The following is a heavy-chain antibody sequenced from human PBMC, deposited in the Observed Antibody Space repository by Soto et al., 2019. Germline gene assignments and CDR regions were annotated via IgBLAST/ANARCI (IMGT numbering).Heavy chain of an antibody. Sequence: HPGGSLRLSCAASGFTFSSYGMHWVRQAPGKGLEWVAVIWYDGSNKYYADSVKGRFTISRDNSKNTLYLQMNSLRAEDTAVYYCARDTSRDGYNSPLDEGDFYYYGMDVWGQGTTVTVSS. CDR2: IWYDGSNK. D-gene: IGHD5-12*01. CDR1: GFTFSSYG. CDR3: ARDTSRDGYNSPLDEGDFYYYGMDV. J-gene: IGHJ6*02. V-gene: IGHV3-33*01.